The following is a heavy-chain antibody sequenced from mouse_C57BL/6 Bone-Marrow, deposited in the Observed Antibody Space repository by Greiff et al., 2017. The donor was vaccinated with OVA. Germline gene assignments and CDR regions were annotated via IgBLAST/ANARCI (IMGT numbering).Heavy chain of an antibody. CDR1: GYTFTSYW. CDR3: ARYAGSSPWFAY. D-gene: IGHD1-1*01. CDR2: IDPSDSET. V-gene: IGHV1-52*01. J-gene: IGHJ3*01. Sequence: QVQLQQPGAVLVRPGSSVKLSCKASGYTFTSYWMHWVKQRPIQGLEWIGNIDPSDSETHYNQKFKDKATLTVDKSSSTAYMQLSSLTSEDSAVYYCARYAGSSPWFAYWGQGTLVTVSA.